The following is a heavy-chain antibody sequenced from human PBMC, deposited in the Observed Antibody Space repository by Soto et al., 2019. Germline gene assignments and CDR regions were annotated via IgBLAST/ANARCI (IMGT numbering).Heavy chain of an antibody. CDR2: IWYDGSNK. CDR3: ARADYGSGSYFVDY. Sequence: GGSMRLSCAASGFTFSSYCMHWVRQAPGKGLEWVAVIWYDGSNKYYADSVKGRFTISRDNSKNTLYLQMNSLRAEDTAVYYCARADYGSGSYFVDYWGQGTLVTVSS. J-gene: IGHJ4*02. D-gene: IGHD3-10*01. CDR1: GFTFSSYC. V-gene: IGHV3-33*01.